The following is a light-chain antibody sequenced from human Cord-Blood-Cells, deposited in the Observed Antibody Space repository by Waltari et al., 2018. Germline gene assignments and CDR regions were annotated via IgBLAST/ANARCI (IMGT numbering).Light chain of an antibody. CDR3: QQYYSTPPT. J-gene: IGKJ1*01. V-gene: IGKV4-1*01. CDR1: QSVLYSSNNKNY. Sequence: EIVMTQSPDSLAVSLGERDTINCKSSQSVLYSSNNKNYLAWYQQKPGQPPKLLIYWASTRESGVPDRFSGSGSGTDFTLTISSLQAEDVAVYYCQQYYSTPPTFGQGP. CDR2: WAS.